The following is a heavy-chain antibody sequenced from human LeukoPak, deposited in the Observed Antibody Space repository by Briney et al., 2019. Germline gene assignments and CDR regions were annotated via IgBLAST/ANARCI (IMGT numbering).Heavy chain of an antibody. D-gene: IGHD3-10*01. CDR3: ARELFGWGSFPDY. Sequence: GTSMRLSCAASGLTFNAIHWVRQAPGKGLEWVALTWYDGRNKYYADSVKGRFTISIDNSKNMVYLHMNSLRADDTAVYYCARELFGWGSFPDYWGEGTRVTVSS. V-gene: IGHV3-33*01. J-gene: IGHJ4*02. CDR2: TWYDGRNK. CDR1: GLTFNA.